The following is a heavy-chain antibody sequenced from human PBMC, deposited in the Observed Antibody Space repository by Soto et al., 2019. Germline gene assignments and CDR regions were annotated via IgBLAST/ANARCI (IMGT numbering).Heavy chain of an antibody. J-gene: IGHJ4*02. D-gene: IGHD3-16*01. Sequence: EVQILESGGGLVQPGGSLRLSCAASGFPFSNYAMAWVRQAPGKGLEWVSAISGTTGHAFYADSVKDRVTISRDNSNNTLYLQIDSLRAEHTAVYHCARAPSEYIWGSYLRYYEYWGQGNLVTVSS. CDR1: GFPFSNYA. CDR2: ISGTTGHA. CDR3: ARAPSEYIWGSYLRYYEY. V-gene: IGHV3-23*01.